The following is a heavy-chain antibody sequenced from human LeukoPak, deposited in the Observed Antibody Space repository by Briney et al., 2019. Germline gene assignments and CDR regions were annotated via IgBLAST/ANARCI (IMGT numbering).Heavy chain of an antibody. CDR1: GGSISSGGYY. CDR2: IYYSGST. CDR3: ARDRAGYYCDSSGYSRYFDL. D-gene: IGHD3-22*01. J-gene: IGHJ2*01. Sequence: PSETLSLTCTVSGGSISSGGYYWSWIRQHPGKGLEWIGYIYYSGSTYYNPSLKSRVTISVDTSKNQFSLKLSSVTAADTAVYYCARDRAGYYCDSSGYSRYFDLWGRGTLVTVSS. V-gene: IGHV4-31*03.